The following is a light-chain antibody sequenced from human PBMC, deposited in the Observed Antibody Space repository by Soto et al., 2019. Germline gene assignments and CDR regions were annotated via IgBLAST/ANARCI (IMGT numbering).Light chain of an antibody. CDR2: GAS. CDR3: QQYGSSPEYT. Sequence: EIVLTQSPGTQSLSPGERATLSCRVSQSVSSSYLAWYQQKPGQAPRLLIYGASSRATAIPDRFSGSGSGTDFTLTISRLEPEDFAVYYCQQYGSSPEYTFGQGTKLEIK. J-gene: IGKJ2*01. CDR1: QSVSSSY. V-gene: IGKV3-20*01.